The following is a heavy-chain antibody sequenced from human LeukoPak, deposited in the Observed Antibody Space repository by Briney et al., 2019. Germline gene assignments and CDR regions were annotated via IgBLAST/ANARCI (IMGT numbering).Heavy chain of an antibody. CDR3: AGWPVGWYGEDS. D-gene: IGHD6-19*01. Sequence: QPGGSLRLSCAASGFTVSSNFMSWVRQAPGKGLEWVSVIYGGGSTYYADSVKGRFTISRDTPKNTLYLQMNSLRVEDTAVYYCAGWPVGWYGEDSWGQGTLVTVSS. J-gene: IGHJ4*02. CDR1: GFTVSSNF. CDR2: IYGGGST. V-gene: IGHV3-53*01.